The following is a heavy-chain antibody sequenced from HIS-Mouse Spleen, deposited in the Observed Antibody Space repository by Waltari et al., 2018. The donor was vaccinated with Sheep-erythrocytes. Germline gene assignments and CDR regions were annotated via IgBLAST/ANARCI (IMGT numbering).Heavy chain of an antibody. V-gene: IGHV4-39*02. CDR1: GGSISSSSYY. D-gene: IGHD7-27*01. CDR2: IYYSGGT. CDR3: ARDTNWGGDAFDI. Sequence: QLQLQESGPGLVKPSETLSLTCTVSGGSISSSSYYWGWIRQPPGKGLAWIGSIYYSGGTYSTPALKSLVTISVDTSKNQFSLKLSSVTAADTAVYYCARDTNWGGDAFDIWGQGTMVTVSS. J-gene: IGHJ3*02.